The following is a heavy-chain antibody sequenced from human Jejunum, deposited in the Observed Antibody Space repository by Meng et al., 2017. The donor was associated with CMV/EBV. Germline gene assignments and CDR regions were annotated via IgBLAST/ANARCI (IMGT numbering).Heavy chain of an antibody. Sequence: QVQLQESGPGLVKPAEPLSLTCTVSDGSISSYYWSWIRQSAGKGLEWIGRIHTSGTTNYNPSLKSRVTLSLDTSKDQFSLKLTSVTAADTAVYYCAREKSSCTSSTCYGVDSWGQGTLVTVSS. CDR3: AREKSSCTSSTCYGVDS. D-gene: IGHD2-2*01. CDR2: IHTSGTT. J-gene: IGHJ4*02. CDR1: DGSISSYY. V-gene: IGHV4-4*07.